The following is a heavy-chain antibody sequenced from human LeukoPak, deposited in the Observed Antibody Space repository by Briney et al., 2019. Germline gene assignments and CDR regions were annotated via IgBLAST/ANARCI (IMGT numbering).Heavy chain of an antibody. V-gene: IGHV3-30*04. D-gene: IGHD6-6*01. CDR2: ISYDGSNK. CDR3: ARVKRIAARLRGAVCVNDY. CDR1: GFTFSSYA. J-gene: IGHJ4*02. Sequence: GGSLRLSCAASGFTFSSYAMHWVRQAPGKGLEWVAVISYDGSNKYYADSVKGRFTISRDNAKNSLYLQMNSLRAEDTAVYYCARVKRIAARLRGAVCVNDYWGQGTLVTVSS.